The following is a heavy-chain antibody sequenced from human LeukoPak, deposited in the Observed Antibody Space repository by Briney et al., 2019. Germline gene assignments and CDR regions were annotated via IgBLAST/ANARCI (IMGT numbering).Heavy chain of an antibody. CDR1: GFTFDDYA. CDR3: VRDSLLWFGEIDY. Sequence: GGSLRLSCAASGFTFDDYAMHWVRQAPGKGLEWVSSISSSSGSIYYADSVKGRFTVSRDNAKNSLYLQINNLRDDDTAVYYCVRDSLLWFGEIDYWGQGTLVSVSS. CDR2: ISSSSGSI. D-gene: IGHD3-10*01. J-gene: IGHJ4*02. V-gene: IGHV3-21*01.